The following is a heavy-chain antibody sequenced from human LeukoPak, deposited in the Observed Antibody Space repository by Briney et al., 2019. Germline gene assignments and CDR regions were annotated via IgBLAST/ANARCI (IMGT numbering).Heavy chain of an antibody. Sequence: ASVKVSCKASGYTFTSYGISWVRQAPGQGLEWMGWISAYNGNTNYAQKLQGRVTMTTDTSTSTAYMELRSLRSDDTAVYYCARDAYDSSGYYLVDYWGQGTLVTVSS. CDR3: ARDAYDSSGYYLVDY. CDR2: ISAYNGNT. D-gene: IGHD3-22*01. V-gene: IGHV1-18*01. CDR1: GYTFTSYG. J-gene: IGHJ4*02.